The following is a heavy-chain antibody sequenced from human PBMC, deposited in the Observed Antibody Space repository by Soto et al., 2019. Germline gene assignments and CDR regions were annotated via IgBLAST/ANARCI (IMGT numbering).Heavy chain of an antibody. J-gene: IGHJ4*02. D-gene: IGHD3-16*01. CDR2: IDDSGST. V-gene: IGHV4-34*01. CDR3: QGGDF. CDR1: VGSFRGYF. Sequence: PSETLSLTCSVSVGSFRGYFWSWIRQSPDKGLEWIGEIDDSGSTYYNPSFKSRLTISVDTSNSQISLRLTAVTAADSAVYYCQGGDFWGQGTRVTVSS.